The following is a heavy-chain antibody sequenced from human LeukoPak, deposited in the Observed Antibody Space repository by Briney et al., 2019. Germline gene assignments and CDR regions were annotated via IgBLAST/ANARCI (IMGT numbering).Heavy chain of an antibody. J-gene: IGHJ5*02. V-gene: IGHV1-69*13. CDR1: GGTFSSYA. CDR2: MIPIFGTA. Sequence: SVKVSCKASGGTFSSYAISWVRQSPGQGLEWMGGMIPIFGTANYAQKFQGRVTITADESTSTAYMELSSLRSEDTAVYYCARGRKYQLLPWWFDPWGQGTLVTVSS. D-gene: IGHD2-2*01. CDR3: ARGRKYQLLPWWFDP.